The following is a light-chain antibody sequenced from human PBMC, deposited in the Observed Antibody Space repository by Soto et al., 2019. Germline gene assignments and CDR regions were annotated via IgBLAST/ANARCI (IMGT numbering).Light chain of an antibody. Sequence: DIQMTQSPSTLSASVGDRVTITCRASQNINSWLAWYQQKPGKAPNLLIYDASTLESGVPSRFSGSGSGTEFTLTISSLEPEDFAVYYCQQRSNWPPLTFGQGTRLEIK. CDR1: QNINSW. V-gene: IGKV1-5*01. J-gene: IGKJ5*01. CDR3: QQRSNWPPLT. CDR2: DAS.